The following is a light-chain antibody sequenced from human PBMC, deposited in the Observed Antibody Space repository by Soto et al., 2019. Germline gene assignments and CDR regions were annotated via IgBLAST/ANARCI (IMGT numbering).Light chain of an antibody. CDR3: ETWETNTGV. Sequence: QSVLTQSSSASASLGSSVKLTCTLSSGHSGYTIAWHQQQPGKAPRYLMKLEGSGNYNKGSGLPDRFSGSSSGADRFLTISNLQSEDEADYYCETWETNTGVFGGGTKVPVL. V-gene: IGLV4-60*03. J-gene: IGLJ3*02. CDR1: SGHSGYT. CDR2: LEGSGNY.